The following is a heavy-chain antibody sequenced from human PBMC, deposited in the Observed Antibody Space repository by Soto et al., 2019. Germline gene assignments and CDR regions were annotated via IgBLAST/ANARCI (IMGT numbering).Heavy chain of an antibody. J-gene: IGHJ4*02. V-gene: IGHV4-34*01. CDR1: GGSFSGYY. D-gene: IGHD5-12*01. CDR2: INHSGST. Sequence: SETLSLTCAVYGGSFSGYYWSWIRQPPGKGLEWIGEINHSGSTNYNPSLKSRVTISVDTSKNQFSLKLSSVTAADTAVYYCARGFSGYEEGYWGQGTLVTVSS. CDR3: ARGFSGYEEGY.